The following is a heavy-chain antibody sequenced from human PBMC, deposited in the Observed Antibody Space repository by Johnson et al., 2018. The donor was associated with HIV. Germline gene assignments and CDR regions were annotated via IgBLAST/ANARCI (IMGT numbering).Heavy chain of an antibody. Sequence: QVQLVESGRGVVQPGRSLRLSCAASGFTFSSYAMHWVRQAPGKGLLWVSRISGDGSSSSYADSVKGRFTISRDNSKNTLYLQMNSLRAEDTAVYYCARDLNRYYYGSVKAFDIWGQGTMVTVSS. D-gene: IGHD3-10*01. CDR2: ISGDGSSS. CDR1: GFTFSSYA. J-gene: IGHJ3*02. V-gene: IGHV3-30*04. CDR3: ARDLNRYYYGSVKAFDI.